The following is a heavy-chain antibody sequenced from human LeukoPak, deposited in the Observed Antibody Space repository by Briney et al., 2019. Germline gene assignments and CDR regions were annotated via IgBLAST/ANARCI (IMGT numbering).Heavy chain of an antibody. CDR1: GFTFSDYY. D-gene: IGHD6-19*01. J-gene: IGHJ4*02. CDR3: ARYLRTLSSGDY. V-gene: IGHV3-11*04. Sequence: KPGGSLRLSCAASGFTFSDYYMSWIRQAPGKGLEWVSYISSSSSTIYYVDSVKGRFTISRDNAKNSLYLQMNSLRVDDTAVYYCARYLRTLSSGDYWGQGTLVTVSS. CDR2: ISSSSSTI.